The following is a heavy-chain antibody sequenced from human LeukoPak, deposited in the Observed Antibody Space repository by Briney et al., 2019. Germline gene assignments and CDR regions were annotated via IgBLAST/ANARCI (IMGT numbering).Heavy chain of an antibody. V-gene: IGHV4-34*01. J-gene: IGHJ4*02. Sequence: PSETLSLTCAVYGGSFSGYYWSWIRQPPGKGLEWIGSIYYSGSTYYNPSLKSRVTISVDTSKNQFSLKLSSVTAADTAVYYCARQRELLRPYFDYWGQGTLVTVSS. CDR2: IYYSGST. CDR1: GGSFSGYY. CDR3: ARQRELLRPYFDY. D-gene: IGHD1-26*01.